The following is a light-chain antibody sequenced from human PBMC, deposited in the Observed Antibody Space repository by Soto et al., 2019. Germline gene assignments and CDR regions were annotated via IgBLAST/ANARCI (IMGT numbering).Light chain of an antibody. Sequence: QSVLTQPPSASGTPGQGVTISFSGSSSNIGNKYVYWYHLVPGTAPKLLIYRNNQRPSGVPDRFSGSRSGTSASLAISGLRSEDEADYYCAAWDDILSGRGVFGGGTKLTVL. CDR3: AAWDDILSGRGV. CDR2: RNN. J-gene: IGLJ2*01. CDR1: SSNIGNKY. V-gene: IGLV1-47*01.